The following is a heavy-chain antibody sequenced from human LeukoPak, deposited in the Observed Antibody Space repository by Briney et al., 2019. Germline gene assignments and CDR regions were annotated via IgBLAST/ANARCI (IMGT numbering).Heavy chain of an antibody. CDR1: GYTFTNYY. CDR2: INPTGDST. V-gene: IGHV1-46*01. D-gene: IGHD2-8*01. CDR3: ARVPCSNGVCYSVGDY. Sequence: ASVKVPCKASGYTFTNYYIHWVRQAPGQGLEWMGIINPTGDSTSYAQKFQARVTMTRDTSTTTVYMELSSLRSEDTAVYYCARVPCSNGVCYSVGDYWGQGTLVTVSS. J-gene: IGHJ4*02.